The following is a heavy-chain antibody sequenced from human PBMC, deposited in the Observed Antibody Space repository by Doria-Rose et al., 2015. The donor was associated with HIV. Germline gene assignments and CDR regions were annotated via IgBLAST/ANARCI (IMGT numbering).Heavy chain of an antibody. Sequence: VQLQESGGGLVKPGGSLRPSCAASGFTFSNAWMNWVHQAPGKGLEWVGRIKSKPDGGTTEYAAPVKGRFSISRDDSKNTLSLQMNILKTEDTAVYYCTTDCFFPSWGQGTMVTVSS. V-gene: IGHV3-15*07. J-gene: IGHJ3*01. CDR1: GFTFSNAW. CDR3: TTDCFFPS. CDR2: IKSKPDGGTT.